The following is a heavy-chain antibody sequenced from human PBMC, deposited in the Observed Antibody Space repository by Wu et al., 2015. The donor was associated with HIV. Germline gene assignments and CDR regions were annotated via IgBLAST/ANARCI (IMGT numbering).Heavy chain of an antibody. CDR1: GYTFTSYG. J-gene: IGHJ5*02. V-gene: IGHV1-18*01. D-gene: IGHD2-2*01. CDR2: ISAYNGNT. CDR3: ARDRECASTSCYSRANWFDP. Sequence: QVQLVQSGAEVKKPGASVKVSCKASGYTFTSYGISWVRQAPGQGLEWMGWISAYNGNTNYAQKLQGRVTMTTDTSTSTAYMELRSLRSDDTAVYYCARDRECASTSCYSRANWFDPWGQGTLVTGLL.